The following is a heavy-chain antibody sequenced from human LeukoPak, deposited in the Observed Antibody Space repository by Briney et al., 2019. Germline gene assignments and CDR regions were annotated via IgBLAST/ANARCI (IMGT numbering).Heavy chain of an antibody. D-gene: IGHD5-24*01. CDR3: ARDRDGYNWFLDY. V-gene: IGHV1-69*13. J-gene: IGHJ4*02. Sequence: SVKVSCKASGGTFSSYAISWVRQAPGQGLEWMGGIIPIFGTANYAQKFQGRVTITADESTSTAYMELSNLRSEDTAVYYCARDRDGYNWFLDYWGQGTLVTVSS. CDR1: GGTFSSYA. CDR2: IIPIFGTA.